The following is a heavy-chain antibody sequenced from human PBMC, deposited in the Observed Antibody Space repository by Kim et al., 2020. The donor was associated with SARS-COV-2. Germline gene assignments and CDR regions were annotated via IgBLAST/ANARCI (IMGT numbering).Heavy chain of an antibody. Sequence: GGSLRLSCAASGLTVSRKYMIWVRQAPGKGLEWVSVIYTGGTTYYADSVKGRFSISRDNSENTLYLQMNSLRADDTAVYYCASPQKYFDSRAFDVWGQGTLVTVSS. J-gene: IGHJ3*01. D-gene: IGHD3-22*01. V-gene: IGHV3-66*01. CDR3: ASPQKYFDSRAFDV. CDR2: IYTGGTT. CDR1: GLTVSRKY.